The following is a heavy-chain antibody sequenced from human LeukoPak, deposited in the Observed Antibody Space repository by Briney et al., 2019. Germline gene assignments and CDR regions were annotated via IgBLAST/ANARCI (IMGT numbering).Heavy chain of an antibody. J-gene: IGHJ5*02. V-gene: IGHV3-11*01. CDR3: ASFRSGGWYWFDP. CDR1: GFTFSDYY. D-gene: IGHD6-19*01. CDR2: ISSSGSTI. Sequence: GGSLRLSCAASGFTFSDYYMSWIRQAPGKGLEWVSYISSSGSTIYYADSVKGRFTISRDNAKNSLYLQMNSLRAEDTAVYYCASFRSGGWYWFDPWGQGTLVTVSS.